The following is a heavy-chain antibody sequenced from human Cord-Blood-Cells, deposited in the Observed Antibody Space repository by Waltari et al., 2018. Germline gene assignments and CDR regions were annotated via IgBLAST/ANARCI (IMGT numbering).Heavy chain of an antibody. CDR3: AKDLLRQLGRGDLSWFDP. V-gene: IGHV3-30*18. CDR2: ISYDGSNK. CDR1: GFTFSSYG. Sequence: QVQLVESGGGVVQPGRYLRLSCAASGFTFSSYGMHWVRQAPGKGLEWVAVISYDGSNKYYADSVKGRFTISRDNSKNTLYLQMNSLRAEDTAVYYCAKDLLRQLGRGDLSWFDPWGQGTLVTVSS. J-gene: IGHJ5*02. D-gene: IGHD3-16*01.